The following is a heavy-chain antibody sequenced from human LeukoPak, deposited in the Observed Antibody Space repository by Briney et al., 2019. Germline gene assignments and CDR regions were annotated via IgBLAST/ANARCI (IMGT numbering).Heavy chain of an antibody. V-gene: IGHV1-69*05. D-gene: IGHD6-13*01. J-gene: IGHJ4*02. CDR1: GGTFSSYA. Sequence: SVKVSCKASGGTFSSYAISWVRQAPGQGLEWMGRIIPIFGTANYAQKFQGRVTITTDESTSTAYMELSSLRSEDTAVYYCATPLYSSSWPSFDYWGQGTLVSVSS. CDR3: ATPLYSSSWPSFDY. CDR2: IIPIFGTA.